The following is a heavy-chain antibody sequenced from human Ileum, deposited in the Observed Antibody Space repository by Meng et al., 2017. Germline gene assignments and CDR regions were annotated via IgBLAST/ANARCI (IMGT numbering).Heavy chain of an antibody. D-gene: IGHD3-22*01. CDR1: GFTFSTYS. Sequence: GESLKISCAASGFTFSTYSMTWVRQAPGKGLEWVSSISYSSYFIYHADSVKGRFTISRDNAKNSLYLQMSSLRAEDTAVYYCAREGIHYTSGYDNPDFWGQGTLVTVSS. V-gene: IGHV3-21*01. CDR2: ISYSSYFI. J-gene: IGHJ4*02. CDR3: AREGIHYTSGYDNPDF.